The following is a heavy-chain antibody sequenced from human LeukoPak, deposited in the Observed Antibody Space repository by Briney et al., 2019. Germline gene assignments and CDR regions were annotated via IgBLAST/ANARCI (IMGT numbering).Heavy chain of an antibody. Sequence: SETLSLTCTVSGGSISSYYWSWIRQPPGKGLEWIGYIYYSGSSNYNPSLKSRVTKSVDTSKNQFSLKLSSVTAADTAVYYCARVGYDILTAFNWFDPWGQGALVTVSS. D-gene: IGHD3-9*01. CDR3: ARVGYDILTAFNWFDP. CDR1: GGSISSYY. J-gene: IGHJ5*02. V-gene: IGHV4-59*12. CDR2: IYYSGSS.